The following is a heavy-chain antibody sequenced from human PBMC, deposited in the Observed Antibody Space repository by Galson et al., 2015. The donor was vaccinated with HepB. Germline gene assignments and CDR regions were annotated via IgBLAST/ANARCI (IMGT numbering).Heavy chain of an antibody. CDR1: GFAFSGYG. J-gene: IGHJ5*02. CDR3: VKDKPYTGHA. D-gene: IGHD5-12*01. Sequence: SLRLSCAASGFAFSGYGMHWVRQAPGKGLDEVAVVSSDGNTKVYTDSVKGRFTISRDSAKNTLYLLMNSLRPEDTAVYFCVKDKPYTGHAWGQGVLVTVSS. V-gene: IGHV3-30*18. CDR2: VSSDGNTK.